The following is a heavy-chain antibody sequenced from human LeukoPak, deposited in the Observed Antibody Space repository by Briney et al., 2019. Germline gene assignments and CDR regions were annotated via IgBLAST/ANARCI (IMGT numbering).Heavy chain of an antibody. Sequence: GGSLRLFCAASGFTFSGSAMHWVRQASGKGLEWVGRIRSKANSYATAYAASVKGRFTISRDDSKNTAYLQMNSLKTEDTAVYYCRGFSAPFDYWGQGTLVTVSS. CDR2: IRSKANSYAT. CDR3: RGFSAPFDY. D-gene: IGHD3-10*01. CDR1: GFTFSGSA. J-gene: IGHJ4*02. V-gene: IGHV3-73*01.